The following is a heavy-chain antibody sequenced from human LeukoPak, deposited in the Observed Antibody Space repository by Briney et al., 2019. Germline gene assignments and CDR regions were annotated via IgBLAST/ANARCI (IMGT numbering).Heavy chain of an antibody. Sequence: GGSLRLSCAASGFTFSSYSMNWVRQAPGKGLEWVSYISSSSTIYYADSVKGRFTISRDNAKNSLYLQMNSLRAEDTAVYYCASITMVRGVPHWGQGTLVTVSS. D-gene: IGHD3-10*01. V-gene: IGHV3-48*01. CDR2: ISSSSTI. J-gene: IGHJ4*02. CDR1: GFTFSSYS. CDR3: ASITMVRGVPH.